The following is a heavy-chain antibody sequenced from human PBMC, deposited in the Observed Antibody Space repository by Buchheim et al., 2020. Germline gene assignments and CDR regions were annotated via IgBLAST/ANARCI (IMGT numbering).Heavy chain of an antibody. CDR2: IYYSGST. V-gene: IGHV4-39*01. CDR3: ARGAVAGTRYYGMDV. D-gene: IGHD6-19*01. Sequence: QLQLQESGPGLVKPSETLSLTCTVSGGSISSSSYYWGWIRQPPGKGLEWIGSIYYSGSTYYNPSLKSRVTISVDTSKNQFSLKLSSVTAADTAVDYCARGAVAGTRYYGMDVWGQGTT. J-gene: IGHJ6*02. CDR1: GGSISSSSYY.